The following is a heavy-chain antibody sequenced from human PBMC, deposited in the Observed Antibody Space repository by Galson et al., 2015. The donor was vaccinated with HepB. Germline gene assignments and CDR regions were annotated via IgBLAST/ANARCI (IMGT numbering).Heavy chain of an antibody. CDR2: INPSGGST. CDR1: GYTFTSYY. V-gene: IGHV1-46*01. D-gene: IGHD2-8*01. CDR3: ARGGYCTNGVCYDAFDI. Sequence: SCKASGYTFTSYYMHWVRQAPGQGLEWMGIINPSGGSTSYAQKFQGRVTMTRDTSTSTVYMGLSSLRSEDTAVYYCARGGYCTNGVCYDAFDIWGQGTMVTVSS. J-gene: IGHJ3*02.